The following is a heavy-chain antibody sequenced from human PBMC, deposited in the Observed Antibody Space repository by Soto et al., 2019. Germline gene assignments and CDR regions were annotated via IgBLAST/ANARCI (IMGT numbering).Heavy chain of an antibody. V-gene: IGHV4-34*01. CDR2: INHSGST. CDR1: GGSFSGYY. Sequence: QVQLQQWGAGLLKPSETLSLTCAVYGGSFSGYYWSWIRQPPGKGLGWIGEINHSGSTNYNPSLKSRVTRSVDTSKNQFSLKLSSVTAADTAVYYCARGEFVVFEIYFDYWGQGTLVTVSS. CDR3: ARGEFVVFEIYFDY. D-gene: IGHD2-21*01. J-gene: IGHJ4*02.